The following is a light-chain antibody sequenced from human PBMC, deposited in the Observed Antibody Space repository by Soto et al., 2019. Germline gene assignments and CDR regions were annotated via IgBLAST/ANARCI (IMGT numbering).Light chain of an antibody. CDR3: QQSYSLPYT. J-gene: IGKJ2*01. V-gene: IGKV1-39*01. Sequence: DIQMPQSPSSLYASVGDRVTITCRPSQSIDNFLNWYQQKPGKAPNLLIYAASSLQSGVSSRFSGSGSGTDFTLTISSLQPEDSATYYCQQSYSLPYTFGQGTKVDIK. CDR2: AAS. CDR1: QSIDNF.